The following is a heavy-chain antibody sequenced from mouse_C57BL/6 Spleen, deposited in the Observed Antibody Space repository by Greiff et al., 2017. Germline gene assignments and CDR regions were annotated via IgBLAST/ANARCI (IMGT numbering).Heavy chain of an antibody. CDR3: ARRDYGSLHWYFDV. V-gene: IGHV2-9-1*01. CDR2: IWTGGGT. D-gene: IGHD1-1*01. CDR1: GFSLTSYA. J-gene: IGHJ1*03. Sequence: VQGVESGPGLVAPSQSLSITCTVSGFSLTSYAISWVRQPPGKGLEWLGVIWTGGGTNYNSALKSRLSISKDNSKSQVFLKMNSLQTDDTARYYCARRDYGSLHWYFDVWGTGTTVTVSS.